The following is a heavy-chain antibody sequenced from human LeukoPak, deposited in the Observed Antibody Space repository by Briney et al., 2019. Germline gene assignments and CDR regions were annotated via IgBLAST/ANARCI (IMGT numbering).Heavy chain of an antibody. CDR1: GGSIGSGGYY. CDR3: ARGPAGDYSSRYFDL. J-gene: IGHJ2*01. V-gene: IGHV4-31*03. Sequence: SETLSLTCTVSGGSIGSGGYYWSWIRQHPGKGLEWIGYIYYSGSTYYNPSLKSRVTISVDTSKNQFSLKLSSVTAADTAVYYCARGPAGDYSSRYFDLWGRGTLVTVSS. CDR2: IYYSGST. D-gene: IGHD4-17*01.